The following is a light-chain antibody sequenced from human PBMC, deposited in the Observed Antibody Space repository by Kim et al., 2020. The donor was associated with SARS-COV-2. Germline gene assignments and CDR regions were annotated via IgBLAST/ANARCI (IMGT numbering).Light chain of an antibody. J-gene: IGLJ3*02. CDR3: NYRSSGENVL. CDR2: GRN. Sequence: SSELTQDPAVSVAVGQTVKITCQGDSLRRYYASWYQQKPGQAPVLVIYGRNNRPSGISERLSGSTSGNTAYLIITGAQAEDEADYYCNYRSSGENVLFGGGTQLTVL. V-gene: IGLV3-19*01. CDR1: SLRRYY.